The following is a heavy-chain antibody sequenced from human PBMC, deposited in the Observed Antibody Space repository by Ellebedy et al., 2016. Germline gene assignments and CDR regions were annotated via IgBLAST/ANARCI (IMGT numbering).Heavy chain of an antibody. CDR3: ARDLRTPKIAVAGTGY. CDR2: MNPNSGNT. Sequence: ASVKVSCXASGYTFTSYDINWVRQATGQGLEWMGWMNPNSGNTGYAQKFQGRVTMTRDTSISTAYMELSRLRSDDTAVYYCARDLRTPKIAVAGTGYWGQGTLVTVSS. V-gene: IGHV1-8*01. D-gene: IGHD6-19*01. J-gene: IGHJ4*02. CDR1: GYTFTSYD.